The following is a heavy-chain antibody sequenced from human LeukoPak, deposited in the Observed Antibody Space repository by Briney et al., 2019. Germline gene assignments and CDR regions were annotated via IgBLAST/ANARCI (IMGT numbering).Heavy chain of an antibody. Sequence: SETLSLTCAVDGGSFSGYYWSWNRQPPGKGLEWIGEINHSGSTNYNPSLKSRGTISVDTSKNQFSLKLSSVTAADTAVYYCARSYYYDSSGYWYFDYWGQGTLVTVSS. CDR3: ARSYYYDSSGYWYFDY. J-gene: IGHJ4*02. CDR2: INHSGST. D-gene: IGHD3-22*01. V-gene: IGHV4-34*01. CDR1: GGSFSGYY.